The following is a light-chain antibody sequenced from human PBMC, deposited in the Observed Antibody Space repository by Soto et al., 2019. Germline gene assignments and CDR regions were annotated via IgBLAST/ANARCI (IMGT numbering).Light chain of an antibody. J-gene: IGKJ4*01. CDR3: QQHNNWPPLT. Sequence: EVVMTQSPATLSVSPGERATLSCRASQSVTTNVAWYQQKPGQAPRLLLYGASTRATGIPVRFSGSGSGTEFTLTISSLQSEDFAVYYCQQHNNWPPLTFGGGTKVEI. CDR2: GAS. CDR1: QSVTTN. V-gene: IGKV3-15*01.